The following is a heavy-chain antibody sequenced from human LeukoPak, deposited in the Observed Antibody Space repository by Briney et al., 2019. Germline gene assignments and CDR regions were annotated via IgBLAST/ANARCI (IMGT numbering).Heavy chain of an antibody. Sequence: GGSLRLSCAASGFTFNTYTMNWVRQAPGKGLEWVSYISGSSGIIDYADSGRGRFTICRDNAKNSRYLQMNSLRAEDTAVYYCARDSSGIDYWGQGTLVTVSS. CDR3: ARDSSGIDY. J-gene: IGHJ4*02. CDR1: GFTFNTYT. CDR2: ISGSSGII. V-gene: IGHV3-48*01.